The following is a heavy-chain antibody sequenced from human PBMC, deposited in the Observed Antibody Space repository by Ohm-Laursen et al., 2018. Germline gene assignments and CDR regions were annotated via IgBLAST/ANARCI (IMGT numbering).Heavy chain of an antibody. D-gene: IGHD2-2*01. CDR3: AKEGSSTSQFYYYYYGMDV. CDR2: ISSDGSNK. J-gene: IGHJ6*02. Sequence: SLRLSCAASGFTFSGYVMHWVRQAPGKGLEWVAVISSDGSNKSCPDSVKGRFTISRDNSKNTLYLQMNSLRAEDTAVYYCAKEGSSTSQFYYYYYGMDVWGQGTLVTVSS. CDR1: GFTFSGYV. V-gene: IGHV3-30*18.